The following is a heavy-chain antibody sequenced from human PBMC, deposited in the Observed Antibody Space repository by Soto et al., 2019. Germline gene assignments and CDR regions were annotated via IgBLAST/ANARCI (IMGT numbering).Heavy chain of an antibody. J-gene: IGHJ5*02. V-gene: IGHV1-18*01. CDR3: ARHHGPTTSENWFDP. D-gene: IGHD5-12*01. CDR1: GYTFFTYD. Sequence: QVHLVQSGVEVKTPGASVKVSCQASGYTFFTYDISWVRQAPGQGLEWMGWISTYSGDTKYAQTFQGRGTMTTDTSTTTAYLELSSLTSDDTSVFYCARHHGPTTSENWFDPWGQGALVS. CDR2: ISTYSGDT.